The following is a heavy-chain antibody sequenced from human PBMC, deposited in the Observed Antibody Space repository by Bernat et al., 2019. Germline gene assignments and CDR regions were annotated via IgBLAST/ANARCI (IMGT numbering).Heavy chain of an antibody. CDR1: GFTVSNNY. CDR2: FYSGGST. J-gene: IGHJ6*02. Sequence: EVRLVESGGGLTQPGGSLRLSCTVSGFTVSNNYVIWVRLAPGKGLEWVSVFYSGGSTYHADSVKGRFTIAVDNSKNTLYLQMNSLTVENTAVYYCAKGGGIWGYGMDVWGQGTTVIVSS. CDR3: AKGGGIWGYGMDV. D-gene: IGHD3-16*01. V-gene: IGHV3-53*01.